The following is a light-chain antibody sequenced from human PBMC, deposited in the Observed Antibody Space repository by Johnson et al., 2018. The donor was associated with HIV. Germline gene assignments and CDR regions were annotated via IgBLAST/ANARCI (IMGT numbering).Light chain of an antibody. Sequence: QSVLTQPPSVSAAPGQRVTISCSGSSSNIGDNFVSWYQQFPGAAPKLLIFENYKRPSGIPDRFSGSRSGTSATLAITGLQTGDEADYYCGAWDSRLSGWVFGPGTKVTVL. CDR3: GAWDSRLSGWV. CDR2: ENY. J-gene: IGLJ1*01. V-gene: IGLV1-51*02. CDR1: SSNIGDNF.